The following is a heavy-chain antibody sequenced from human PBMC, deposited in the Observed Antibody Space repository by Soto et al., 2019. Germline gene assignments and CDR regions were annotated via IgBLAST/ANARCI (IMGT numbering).Heavy chain of an antibody. Sequence: SVKVSCKASGGTFSNYAISWLRQSPGQGLEWVGGIIPMFGTSNYAQNFQGRVSITADESTSTAYMELSSLRSEDTAVYYCARGVRTGFYGMDVWGQGTTVTVSS. CDR2: IIPMFGTS. J-gene: IGHJ6*02. CDR3: ARGVRTGFYGMDV. CDR1: GGTFSNYA. V-gene: IGHV1-69*13. D-gene: IGHD3-10*01.